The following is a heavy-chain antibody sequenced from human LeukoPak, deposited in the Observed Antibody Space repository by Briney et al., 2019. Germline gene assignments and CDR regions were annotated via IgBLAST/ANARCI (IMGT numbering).Heavy chain of an antibody. Sequence: PGGSLRLSCAASGFIFTNFAMHWVRQAPGKGLEWVAVISNDERNKYYADSVKGRFTISRDNSNSMVYLQMTSLRLEDTAVYYCARPSPPGDGYNPSDQWGQGSLVIVSS. D-gene: IGHD5-24*01. CDR3: ARPSPPGDGYNPSDQ. J-gene: IGHJ4*02. CDR2: ISNDERNK. CDR1: GFIFTNFA. V-gene: IGHV3-30*04.